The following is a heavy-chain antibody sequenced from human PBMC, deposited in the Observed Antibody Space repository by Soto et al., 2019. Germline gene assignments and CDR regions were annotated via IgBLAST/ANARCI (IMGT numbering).Heavy chain of an antibody. Sequence: PSETLSLTCTVSGGSISSGGYYWSWIRQHPGKGLEWIGYIYYSGSTYYNPSLKSRVTISVDTSKNQFSLKLSSVTAADTAVYYCARDRRLIVATIKEISYYYMDVWGKGTTVTVSS. D-gene: IGHD5-12*01. CDR1: GGSISSGGYY. CDR2: IYYSGST. CDR3: ARDRRLIVATIKEISYYYMDV. J-gene: IGHJ6*03. V-gene: IGHV4-31*03.